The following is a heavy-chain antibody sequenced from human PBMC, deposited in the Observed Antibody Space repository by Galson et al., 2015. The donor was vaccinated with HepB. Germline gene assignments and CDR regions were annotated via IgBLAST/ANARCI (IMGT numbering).Heavy chain of an antibody. J-gene: IGHJ4*02. V-gene: IGHV1-69*10. CDR3: ARPAPSSGYYPHFDY. D-gene: IGHD3-22*01. CDR1: GGTFSSYA. Sequence: SVKVSCKASGGTFSSYAISWVRQAPGQGLEWMGGIIPILGIANYAQKFQGRVTITADKSTSTAYMELSSLRSEDTAVYYCARPAPSSGYYPHFDYWGQGTLVTVSS. CDR2: IIPILGIA.